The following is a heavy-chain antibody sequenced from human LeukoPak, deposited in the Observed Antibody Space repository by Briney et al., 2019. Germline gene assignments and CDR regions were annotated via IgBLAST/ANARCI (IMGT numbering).Heavy chain of an antibody. CDR3: AKDRRLAGIAAAADY. D-gene: IGHD6-13*01. V-gene: IGHV3-23*01. CDR1: GFTFSSYA. Sequence: QAGGSLRFSCAASGFTFSSYAMSWVRQAPGKGLEWVSSISGSGGSTYYADSVKGRFTISRDKSKNTVYLQMNSLRAEDTAVYYCAKDRRLAGIAAAADYWGQGALVTVSS. CDR2: ISGSGGST. J-gene: IGHJ4*02.